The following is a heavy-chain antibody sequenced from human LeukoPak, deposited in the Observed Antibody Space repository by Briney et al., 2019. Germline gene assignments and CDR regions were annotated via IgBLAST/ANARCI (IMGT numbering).Heavy chain of an antibody. J-gene: IGHJ4*02. V-gene: IGHV3-23*01. CDR2: IYGSGRRT. CDR3: VKEGTSAYFDA. Sequence: GGSLRLSCAASGFTISIYAMSWVRQAPGKGLEWVSEIYGSGRRTYYADFLKGRFTISRDNSKNTVYLQMNSLRAEDTAVYYCVKEGTSAYFDAWGQGTLVTVSS. D-gene: IGHD3-9*01. CDR1: GFTISIYA.